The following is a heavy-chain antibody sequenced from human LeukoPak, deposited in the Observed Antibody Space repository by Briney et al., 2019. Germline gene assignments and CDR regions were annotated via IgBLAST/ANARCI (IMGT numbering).Heavy chain of an antibody. CDR1: GGSISTYY. CDR3: ARRIVVVVAADDYFDY. CDR2: IYHSGST. J-gene: IGHJ4*02. V-gene: IGHV4-59*12. D-gene: IGHD2-15*01. Sequence: SETLSLTCTVSGGSISTYYWNWIRQPPGKGLEWIGYIYHSGSTNYNPSLQSRVTISVDTSKNQFSLKLSSVTAADTAVYYCARRIVVVVAADDYFDYWGQGTLVTVSS.